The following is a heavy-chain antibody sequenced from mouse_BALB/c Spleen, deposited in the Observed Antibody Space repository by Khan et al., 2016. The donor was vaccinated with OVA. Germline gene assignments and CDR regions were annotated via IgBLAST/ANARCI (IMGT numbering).Heavy chain of an antibody. CDR1: GFTFSTYG. CDR3: ARLAYYYNSEGFAY. Sequence: EVELVESGGDLVKPGGSLKLSCAASGFTFSTYGMSWVRQTPDKRLEWVATISSGGHYTYYPDSVKGRFTISRANAKSTLYLQMSSLKSADTAIYYCARLAYYYNSEGFAYWGQGLWSLSLQ. J-gene: IGHJ3*01. V-gene: IGHV5-6*01. CDR2: ISSGGHYT. D-gene: IGHD1-1*01.